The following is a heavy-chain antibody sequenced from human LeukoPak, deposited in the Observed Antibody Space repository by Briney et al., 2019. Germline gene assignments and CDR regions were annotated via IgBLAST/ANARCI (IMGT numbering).Heavy chain of an antibody. J-gene: IGHJ3*02. D-gene: IGHD5-24*01. CDR3: ARIRDGYNDAYDI. Sequence: ASVKVSCKASGYTFTSYDINWVRQAPGQGLEWMGLINPGGGNTNYAQNLQGRVTMTRDTSTSTVYMELSSLRPEDTAIYYCARIRDGYNDAYDIWGQGTVVTVPS. CDR1: GYTFTSYD. CDR2: INPGGGNT. V-gene: IGHV1-46*01.